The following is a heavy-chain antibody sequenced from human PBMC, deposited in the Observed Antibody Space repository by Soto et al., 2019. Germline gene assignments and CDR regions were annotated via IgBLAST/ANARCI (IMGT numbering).Heavy chain of an antibody. CDR1: GGSISSGDYY. CDR2: IYYSGST. Sequence: QVQLQESGPGLVKPSQTLSLTCTVSGGSISSGDYYWSWIRQPPGKGLEWIGYIYYSGSTYYNPSLKSRVTIAGDTSKNQFSLKLSSVTAADTAVYHCARVWYSGRRMDYWGQGTLVTVSS. V-gene: IGHV4-30-4*01. CDR3: ARVWYSGRRMDY. J-gene: IGHJ4*02. D-gene: IGHD6-13*01.